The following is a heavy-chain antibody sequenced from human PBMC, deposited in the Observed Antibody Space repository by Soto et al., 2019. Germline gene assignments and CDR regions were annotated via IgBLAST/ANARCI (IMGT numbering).Heavy chain of an antibody. Sequence: GESLKISCKASGYSFTSYWISWVRQMPGKGLEWMGRIDPIDSYTNVSPSFQGHVTISADKSISTAYLQWSSLKASDSAMYYCARHSYSVSGFYYLGLDVWGQGTTVAVSS. CDR3: ARHSYSVSGFYYLGLDV. V-gene: IGHV5-10-1*01. D-gene: IGHD3-10*01. J-gene: IGHJ6*02. CDR1: GYSFTSYW. CDR2: IDPIDSYT.